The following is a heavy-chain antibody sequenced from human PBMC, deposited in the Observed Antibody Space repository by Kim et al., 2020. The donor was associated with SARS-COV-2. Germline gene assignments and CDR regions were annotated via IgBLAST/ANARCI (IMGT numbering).Heavy chain of an antibody. CDR3: ARGEWELLVDY. CDR1: GYSISSGYY. J-gene: IGHJ4*02. CDR2: IYHSGST. V-gene: IGHV4-38-2*02. Sequence: SETLSLTCTVSGYSISSGYYWGWIRQPPGKGLEWIGSIYHSGSTYYNPSLKSRVTISVDTSKNQFSLKLSSVTAADTAVYYCARGEWELLVDYWGQGTLVTVSS. D-gene: IGHD1-26*01.